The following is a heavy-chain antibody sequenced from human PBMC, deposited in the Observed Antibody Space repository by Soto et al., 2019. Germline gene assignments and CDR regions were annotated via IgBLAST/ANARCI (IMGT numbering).Heavy chain of an antibody. CDR1: GGSISSYY. Sequence: PSETLSLTCTVSGGSISSYYWSWIRQPPGKGLEWIGYIYYSGSTNYNPSLKSRVTISVDTSKNQFSLKLSSVTAADTAVYYCARASRTAMVPPDYRGQGTLVTVSS. CDR3: ARASRTAMVPPDY. D-gene: IGHD5-18*01. J-gene: IGHJ4*02. CDR2: IYYSGST. V-gene: IGHV4-59*01.